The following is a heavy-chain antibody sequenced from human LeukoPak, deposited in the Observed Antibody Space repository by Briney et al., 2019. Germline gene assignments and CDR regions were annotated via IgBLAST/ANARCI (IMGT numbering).Heavy chain of an antibody. CDR3: ARVIRAAPGKGYFDY. CDR1: GFTFSSDA. J-gene: IGHJ4*02. V-gene: IGHV3-23*01. D-gene: IGHD6-13*01. CDR2: ISGSGGST. Sequence: GGSLRLSCAASGFTFSSDARSWVRQAPGKGLESVSAISGSGGSTYYADSVKGRFTISRDNSKNTLYLQMNSLRAEDTAIYYCARVIRAAPGKGYFDYWGQGTLVTVSS.